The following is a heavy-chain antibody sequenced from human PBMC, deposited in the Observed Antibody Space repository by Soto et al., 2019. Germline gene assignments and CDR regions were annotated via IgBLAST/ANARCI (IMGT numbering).Heavy chain of an antibody. CDR1: GGSFSGYY. J-gene: IGHJ6*02. CDR2: IYYSGST. D-gene: IGHD6-6*01. V-gene: IGHV4-30-4*08. CDR3: ASSSIEARQGYYYYGMDV. Sequence: SETLSLTCAVYGGSFSGYYWSWIRQPPGKGLEWIGYIYYSGSTYYNPSLKSRVTISVDTSKNQFSLKLSSVTAADTAVYYCASSSIEARQGYYYYGMDVWGQGTTVTVSS.